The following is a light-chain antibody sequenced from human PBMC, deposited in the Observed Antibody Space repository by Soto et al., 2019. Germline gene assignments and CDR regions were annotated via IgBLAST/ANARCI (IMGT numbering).Light chain of an antibody. V-gene: IGKV3-20*01. Sequence: EIQMTQSPVTRSVSPGERATLSCRASQSVSSNLAWYQQKPGQAPRLVIYGASSRATGIPDRLSGSGSGTDFTLTISRLEPEDFAVYYCHQYGSFGQGTKVDIK. CDR3: HQYGS. CDR2: GAS. CDR1: QSVSSN. J-gene: IGKJ1*01.